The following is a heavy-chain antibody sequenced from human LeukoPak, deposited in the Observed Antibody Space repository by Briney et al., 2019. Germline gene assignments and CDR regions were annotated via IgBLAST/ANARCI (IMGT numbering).Heavy chain of an antibody. J-gene: IGHJ4*02. D-gene: IGHD3-22*01. CDR1: GYTFTGYY. CDR3: ARLPSGSGYNDY. CDR2: INPNSGGT. Sequence: ASVKVSCKASGYTFTGYYMHWVRQAPGQGLEWMGWINPNSGGTNYAQKFQGRVTMTRDTSISTAYMELSRLRSDDTAVYYCARLPSGSGYNDYWGQGTLVTVSS. V-gene: IGHV1-2*02.